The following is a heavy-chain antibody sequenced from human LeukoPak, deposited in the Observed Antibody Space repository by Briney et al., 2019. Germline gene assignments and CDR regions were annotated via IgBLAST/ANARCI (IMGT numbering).Heavy chain of an antibody. Sequence: GGSLRLSCAASGFTFDDYAMHWVRQAPGKGLEWVSLISGDGGSTYYANSVKGRFTISRDNSINSLYLQMNSLRTEDTALYYCAKDRVLYSGSYENLAGYFDYWGQGTLVTVSS. V-gene: IGHV3-43*02. D-gene: IGHD1-26*01. CDR2: ISGDGGST. J-gene: IGHJ4*02. CDR1: GFTFDDYA. CDR3: AKDRVLYSGSYENLAGYFDY.